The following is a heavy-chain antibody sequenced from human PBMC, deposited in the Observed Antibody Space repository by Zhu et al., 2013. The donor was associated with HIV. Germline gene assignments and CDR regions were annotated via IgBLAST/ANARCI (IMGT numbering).Heavy chain of an antibody. J-gene: IGHJ4*02. CDR3: GRDWGWAVAGSKATYYFDY. CDR1: GYTFSNYG. Sequence: QVQLVQSGVEVKKAGASVKVSCKASGYTFSNYGFSWVRQAPGQGLEWMGRISAYNGDTNYDQKFQGRVTMTTDTSTSTAYMELRSLRSDDTAVYYCGRDWGWAVAGSKATYYFDYWGQGTLVTVSS. D-gene: IGHD6-19*01. V-gene: IGHV1-18*01. CDR2: ISAYNGDT.